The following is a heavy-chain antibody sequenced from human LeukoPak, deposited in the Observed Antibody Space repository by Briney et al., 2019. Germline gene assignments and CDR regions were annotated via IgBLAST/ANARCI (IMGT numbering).Heavy chain of an antibody. CDR2: IYPRDGST. V-gene: IGHV1-46*01. CDR1: GYTFTSNY. J-gene: IGHJ4*02. Sequence: EASVEVSCKASGYTFTSNYIHWVRQAPGQGLEWMGMIYPRDGSTSYAQKFQGRVTVTRDTSTSTVHMELSGLRSEDTAVYYCARDQEGFDYWGQGTLATVSS. CDR3: ARDQEGFDY.